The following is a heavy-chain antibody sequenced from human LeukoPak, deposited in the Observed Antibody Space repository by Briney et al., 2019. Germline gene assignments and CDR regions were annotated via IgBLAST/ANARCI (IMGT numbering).Heavy chain of an antibody. J-gene: IGHJ6*03. CDR2: VYKNGHL. CDR1: GDSTTNYY. CDR3: ASGGGSYYYYYYMDV. D-gene: IGHD2-15*01. V-gene: IGHV4-59*01. Sequence: SETLSLTCSVSGDSTTNYYCSWIRQSPGKGLEWLAYVYKNGHLDYNPSLRSRVTVSVDRSKTQFSLRLRSVTAADTAIYYCASGGGSYYYYYYMDVWGKGTTVTVSS.